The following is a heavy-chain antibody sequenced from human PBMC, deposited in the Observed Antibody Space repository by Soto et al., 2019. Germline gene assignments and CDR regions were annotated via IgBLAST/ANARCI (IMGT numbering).Heavy chain of an antibody. CDR2: INPNGGAT. D-gene: IGHD5-12*01. V-gene: IGHV1-2*02. CDR1: GYTFSDYY. Sequence: QVQLVQSGAEVKKPGASVTVSCKASGYTFSDYYLHWVRQAPGQGPEWMGWINPNGGATKFARKFQGRGTMARDTSVRTAFMELNRLKFDDTAVYYCARESGGATATLDYYYFYMGVWGKGTTVTVSS. J-gene: IGHJ6*03. CDR3: ARESGGATATLDYYYFYMGV.